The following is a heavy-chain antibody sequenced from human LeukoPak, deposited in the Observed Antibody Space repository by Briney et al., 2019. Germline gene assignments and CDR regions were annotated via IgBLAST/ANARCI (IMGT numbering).Heavy chain of an antibody. J-gene: IGHJ4*02. CDR3: EVVVAATGTSLDY. CDR1: GFTFSDYY. Sequence: GGSLRLSCAASGFTFSDYYMSWIRQAPGKGLEWVAVISYDGSNKYYADSVKGRFTISRDNSKNTLYLQMNSLRAEDTAVYYCEVVVAATGTSLDYWGQGTLVTVSS. D-gene: IGHD2-15*01. V-gene: IGHV3-30*03. CDR2: ISYDGSNK.